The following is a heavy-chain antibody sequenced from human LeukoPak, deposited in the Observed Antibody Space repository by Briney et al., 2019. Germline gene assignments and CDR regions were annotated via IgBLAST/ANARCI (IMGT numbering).Heavy chain of an antibody. V-gene: IGHV3-48*01. D-gene: IGHD6-13*01. CDR2: ISSSSSTI. CDR1: GFTFSSYS. CDR3: ASQLGDASDI. J-gene: IGHJ3*02. Sequence: GGSLRLSCAASGFTFSSYSMNWVRQTPGKGLEWVSYISSSSSTIYYADSVKGRFTISRDNGKNSLYLQMNSLRAEDTAVYYCASQLGDASDIWGQGTMVTVSS.